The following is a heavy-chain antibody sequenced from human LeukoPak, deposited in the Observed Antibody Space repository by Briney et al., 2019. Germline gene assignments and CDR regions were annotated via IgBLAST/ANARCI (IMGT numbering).Heavy chain of an antibody. V-gene: IGHV3-53*03. Sequence: GGSLRLSCATSGLTVSTNYMSWVRQTPGKGLELVALIYSDGTTHYAGSVRGRFTISRDNSKNTVDLQMNSLRDEDTAIYYCARRTGRYFGSGSAYGIDVWGGGTTVTVSS. D-gene: IGHD3-10*01. CDR1: GLTVSTNY. J-gene: IGHJ6*04. CDR2: IYSDGTT. CDR3: ARRTGRYFGSGSAYGIDV.